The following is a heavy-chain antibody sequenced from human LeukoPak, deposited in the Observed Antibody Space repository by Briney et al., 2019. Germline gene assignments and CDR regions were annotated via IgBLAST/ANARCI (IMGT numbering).Heavy chain of an antibody. Sequence: SETLSLTCTVSGGSISTSSYYWGWVRQPPGKGLEWIGSIFYSGSTYYNPSLKSRVTISVDTSKKQFSLKLSSVTAADTAVYYCARVRRFYYDSSTKGAFDIWGQGTMVTVSS. J-gene: IGHJ3*02. CDR3: ARVRRFYYDSSTKGAFDI. CDR2: IFYSGST. D-gene: IGHD3-22*01. CDR1: GGSISTSSYY. V-gene: IGHV4-39*07.